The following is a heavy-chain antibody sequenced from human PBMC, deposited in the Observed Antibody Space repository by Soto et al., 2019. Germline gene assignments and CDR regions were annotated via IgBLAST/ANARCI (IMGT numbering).Heavy chain of an antibody. CDR1: GFTFDDYA. J-gene: IGHJ4*02. D-gene: IGHD6-6*01. V-gene: IGHV3-9*01. Sequence: EVQLVESGGGLVRAGRSLRLSCAASGFTFDDYAMHWVRQAPGKGLEWVSGISWNSGSIGYADSVKGRFTISRDNAKNSLYLQMNSLRAEDTALYYCAKDRGLVLSFYFDYWGQGTLVTVSS. CDR2: ISWNSGSI. CDR3: AKDRGLVLSFYFDY.